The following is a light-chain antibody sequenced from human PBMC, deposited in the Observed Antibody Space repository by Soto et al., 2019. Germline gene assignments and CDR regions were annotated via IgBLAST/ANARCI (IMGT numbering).Light chain of an antibody. CDR1: QGISSW. CDR2: AAS. CDR3: QQYNTYPCT. J-gene: IGKJ1*01. Sequence: DIQMTQSPSTLSGSVGDRVTITCRASQGISSWLAWYQQKPGKAPKLLIYAASTLQSGVPSRFTGSESGTEFTLTISGLQPDDFAAYYCQQYNTYPCTFGQGTKVDIK. V-gene: IGKV1-5*01.